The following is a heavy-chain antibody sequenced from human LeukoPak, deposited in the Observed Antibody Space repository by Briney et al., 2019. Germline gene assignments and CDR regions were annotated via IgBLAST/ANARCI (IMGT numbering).Heavy chain of an antibody. CDR2: IRSKANSYAT. V-gene: IGHV3-73*01. D-gene: IGHD2-2*01. Sequence: GGSLRLSCAASGFTFSGSAMHWVRQASGKGLEWVGRIRSKANSYATAYAASVKGRFTISRDDSKNTLYLQMNSLRAEDTAVYYCAKLLSGYCSRTSCLNWFDPWGQGTLVTVSS. J-gene: IGHJ5*02. CDR3: AKLLSGYCSRTSCLNWFDP. CDR1: GFTFSGSA.